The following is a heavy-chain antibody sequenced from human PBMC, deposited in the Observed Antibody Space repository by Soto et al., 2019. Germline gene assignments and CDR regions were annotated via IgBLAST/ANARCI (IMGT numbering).Heavy chain of an antibody. CDR1: GGTFSSYA. V-gene: IGHV1-69*06. Sequence: QVQLVQSGAEVKKPGSSVKVSCKASGGTFSSYAISWVRQAPGQGLEWMGGIIPIFGTANYAPKFQGRVTITAHKSTSPAYMELSSLRSEDTAVYYFARGGGSAAIDYYYYGMDVWGQGTMVTVSS. D-gene: IGHD2-2*01. CDR2: IIPIFGTA. CDR3: ARGGGSAAIDYYYYGMDV. J-gene: IGHJ6*02.